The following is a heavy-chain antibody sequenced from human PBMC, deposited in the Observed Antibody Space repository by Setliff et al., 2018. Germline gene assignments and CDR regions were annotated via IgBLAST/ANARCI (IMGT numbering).Heavy chain of an antibody. CDR2: FIPILGAT. V-gene: IGHV1-69*13. J-gene: IGHJ5*01. CDR3: ARELRSPYWHLDS. D-gene: IGHD3-16*01. CDR1: GGTFSSSG. Sequence: SVKVSCKSSGGTFSSSGITWVRQAPGQGLQWLGRFIPILGATNYAQNFQGRVTITADESTSTGYMELRSLRSDDTAVYYCARELRSPYWHLDSWGQGTEVTVSS.